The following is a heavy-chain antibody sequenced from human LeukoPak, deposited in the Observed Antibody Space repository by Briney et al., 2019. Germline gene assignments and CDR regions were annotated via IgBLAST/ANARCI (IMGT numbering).Heavy chain of an antibody. Sequence: GDSDTRYSPSFQGQVTISADKSISTAYLQWSSLKASDTAMYYCARLLCSSTSCYQADFDYWGQGTLVTVSS. CDR3: ARLLCSSTSCYQADFDY. J-gene: IGHJ4*02. D-gene: IGHD2-2*01. CDR2: GDSDT. V-gene: IGHV5-51*01.